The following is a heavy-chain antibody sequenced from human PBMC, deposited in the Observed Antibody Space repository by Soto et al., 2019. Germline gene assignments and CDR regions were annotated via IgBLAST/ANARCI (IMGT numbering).Heavy chain of an antibody. V-gene: IGHV1-18*01. D-gene: IGHD4-17*01. J-gene: IGHJ6*03. Sequence: ASVKVSCKASGYTFTDYGVSWVRQAPGQGLEWMGWISTYNGDTKYTQKFQGRVTMTADTSTTTAYMELSSLRSEDTAVYYCATAYDDYSNYYYMDVWGKGTTVTVSS. CDR3: ATAYDDYSNYYYMDV. CDR2: ISTYNGDT. CDR1: GYTFTDYG.